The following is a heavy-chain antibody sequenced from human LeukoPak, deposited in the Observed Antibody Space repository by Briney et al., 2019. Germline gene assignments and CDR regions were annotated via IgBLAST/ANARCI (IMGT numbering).Heavy chain of an antibody. V-gene: IGHV3-23*01. Sequence: PGGSLRLSCAASGFTFTNYAMSWVRQAPGKGLEWASAIIDSGGNTYYADSVKGRFTISRDNSKNTLYLQMNSLRAEDTAVYYCAKSYDYTPGYFDYWGQGTLVTVSS. J-gene: IGHJ4*02. CDR2: IIDSGGNT. D-gene: IGHD4-11*01. CDR1: GFTFTNYA. CDR3: AKSYDYTPGYFDY.